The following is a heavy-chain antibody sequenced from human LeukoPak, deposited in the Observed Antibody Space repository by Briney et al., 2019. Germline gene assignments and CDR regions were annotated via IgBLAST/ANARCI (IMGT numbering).Heavy chain of an antibody. CDR1: GFTFSSYS. Sequence: GGSLRLSCAASGFTFSSYSMNWVRQAPGKGLEWVSSISSSSGDIYYADSVKGRFTISRDNSKNTLYLQMNSLRAEDTAVYYCAKWLIIAAAGTIDYWGQGTLVTVSS. J-gene: IGHJ4*02. CDR3: AKWLIIAAAGTIDY. V-gene: IGHV3-21*01. D-gene: IGHD6-13*01. CDR2: ISSSSGDI.